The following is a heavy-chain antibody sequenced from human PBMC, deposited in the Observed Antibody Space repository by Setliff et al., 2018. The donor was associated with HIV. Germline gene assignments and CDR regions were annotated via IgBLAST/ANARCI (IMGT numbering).Heavy chain of an antibody. Sequence: PSETLSLTCTVSGGSFSNYFWNWIRQSPGKGLEWIGSTYHSGTTYYNPSLKSRVTISADTSNNQVSLKLSFVTATDTAVYYCARDCRVGWVFTYGMDVWGQGTLVTVSS. CDR2: TYHSGTT. J-gene: IGHJ6*02. V-gene: IGHV4-38-2*02. CDR1: GGSFSNYF. CDR3: ARDCRVGWVFTYGMDV. D-gene: IGHD6-13*01.